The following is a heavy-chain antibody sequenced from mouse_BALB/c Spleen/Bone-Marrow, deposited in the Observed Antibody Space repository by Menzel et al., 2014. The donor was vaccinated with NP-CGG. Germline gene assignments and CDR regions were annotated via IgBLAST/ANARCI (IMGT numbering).Heavy chain of an antibody. CDR3: ARGAGRAAWFAY. CDR2: ISSGSSTI. CDR1: GFTFSSFG. Sequence: EVQGVESGAGLVQPGGSRKLSCAASGFTFSSFGMHWVRQAPEKGLEWVAYISSGSSTIYYAETLKGRFTISRDNTKNTLFLQMTSLRSEDAAMYCCARGAGRAAWFAYWGQGTLVTVSA. D-gene: IGHD3-1*01. J-gene: IGHJ3*01. V-gene: IGHV5-17*02.